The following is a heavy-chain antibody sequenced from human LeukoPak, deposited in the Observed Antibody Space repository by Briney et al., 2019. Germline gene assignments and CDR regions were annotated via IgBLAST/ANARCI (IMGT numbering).Heavy chain of an antibody. Sequence: GWSLRLSCAASGFGFGQYEMNWVRQAPGKGLEWIAYISVRAGTIYYGDSAEGRFTISRDDAKNSLYLQMNGLRVEDTAIYYCAKDFPHYYEVPHGMDVWGQGATVTV. CDR1: GFGFGQYE. CDR2: ISVRAGTI. D-gene: IGHD3-22*01. CDR3: AKDFPHYYEVPHGMDV. J-gene: IGHJ6*02. V-gene: IGHV3-48*03.